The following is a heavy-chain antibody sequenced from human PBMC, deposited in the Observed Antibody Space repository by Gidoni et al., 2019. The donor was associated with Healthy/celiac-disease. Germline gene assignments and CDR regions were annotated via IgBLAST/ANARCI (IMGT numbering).Heavy chain of an antibody. CDR1: GCSISSSSYY. D-gene: IGHD6-13*01. CDR3: ARPVNNFVIAAAGSLSWYFDL. CDR2: IYYSGST. Sequence: QLQLQESGPGLVKPSETLSLTCTVSGCSISSSSYYWGWIRQPPGKGLEWIGSIYYSGSTYYNPSLKSRVTISVDTSKNQFSLKLSSVTAADTAVYYCARPVNNFVIAAAGSLSWYFDLWGRGTLVTVSS. V-gene: IGHV4-39*01. J-gene: IGHJ2*01.